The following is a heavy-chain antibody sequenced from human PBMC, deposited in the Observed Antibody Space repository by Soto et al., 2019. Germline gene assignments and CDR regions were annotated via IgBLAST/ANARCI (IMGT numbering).Heavy chain of an antibody. CDR1: GYTFTSYA. D-gene: IGHD3-10*01. V-gene: IGHV1-3*01. CDR2: INAGNGNT. J-gene: IGHJ5*02. CDR3: ASGIPGLGWFDP. Sequence: ASVKVSCKASGYTFTSYAMHWVRQAPGQRLEWMGWINAGNGNTKYSQKFQGRVTITRDTSASTAYMELSSLRSEDTAVYYCASGIPGLGWFDPWGQGTLGTVSS.